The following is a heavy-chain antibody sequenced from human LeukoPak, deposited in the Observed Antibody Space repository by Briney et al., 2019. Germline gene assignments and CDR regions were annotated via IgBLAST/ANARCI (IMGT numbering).Heavy chain of an antibody. CDR2: IYYTGGT. V-gene: IGHV4-59*01. J-gene: IGHJ4*02. CDR1: GVAISNYS. D-gene: IGHD5-18*01. CDR3: ARSSMSTAQRFAIDS. Sequence: SETLCLTCRASGVAISNYSWNWIRQPPGRGLEWIGYIYYTGGTSYLPSLKSRVTISLDASKNQFYLNLSSVSTADTAVYYCARSSMSTAQRFAIDSRGQGTLVTVSS.